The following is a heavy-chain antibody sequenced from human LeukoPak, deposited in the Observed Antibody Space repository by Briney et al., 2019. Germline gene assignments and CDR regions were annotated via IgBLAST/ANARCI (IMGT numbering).Heavy chain of an antibody. Sequence: GGSLRLSCAASGFKFSSYSMKWVRQAPGKGLEWVSFISSSSSYIYYADSLKGRFTISRDNAKNSLYLQMNSLRAEDTAVYYCARAKRNAFDVWGQGTMVTVSS. CDR3: ARAKRNAFDV. CDR1: GFKFSSYS. V-gene: IGHV3-21*01. CDR2: ISSSSSYI. J-gene: IGHJ3*01.